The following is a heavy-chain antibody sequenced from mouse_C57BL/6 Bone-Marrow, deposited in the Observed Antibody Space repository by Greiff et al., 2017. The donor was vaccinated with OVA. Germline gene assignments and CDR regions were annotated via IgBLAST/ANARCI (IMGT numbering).Heavy chain of an antibody. D-gene: IGHD2-5*01. CDR3: ALYSNYDAY. Sequence: QVQLQQSGPELVKPGASVKISCKASGYAFSSSWMNWVKQRPGKGLEWIGRIYPGDGDTNYNGKFKGKATLTADKSSSTAYIQLSSLTSEDSAVYFCALYSNYDAYWGQGTLVTVSA. V-gene: IGHV1-82*01. CDR2: IYPGDGDT. CDR1: GYAFSSSW. J-gene: IGHJ3*01.